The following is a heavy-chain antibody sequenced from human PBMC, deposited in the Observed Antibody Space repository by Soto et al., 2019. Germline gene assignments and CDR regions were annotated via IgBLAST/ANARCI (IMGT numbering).Heavy chain of an antibody. CDR2: IFPIDSDT. CDR1: GYTFTRNW. D-gene: IGHD2-21*02. Sequence: PGESLKISCKGSGYTFTRNWIGWVRQMPGKGLEWMGIIFPIDSDTRYSPSSQGQVTISADHSISTAYLQWSSLKASDTAIYYCATPGGRDFNAFDVWGQGTMVTVSS. J-gene: IGHJ3*01. V-gene: IGHV5-51*01. CDR3: ATPGGRDFNAFDV.